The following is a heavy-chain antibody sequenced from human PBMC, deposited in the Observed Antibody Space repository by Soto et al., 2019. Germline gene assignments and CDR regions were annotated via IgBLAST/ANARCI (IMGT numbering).Heavy chain of an antibody. CDR2: INHSGST. CDR1: GGSFRGYY. CDR3: ARQLRFLGYLDY. V-gene: IGHV4-34*01. D-gene: IGHD3-3*01. J-gene: IGHJ4*02. Sequence: SETLSLTCAVYGGSFRGYYWSWIRQPPGKGLEWIGEINHSGSTNYNPSLKSRVTISVDTSKNQFSLKLSSVTAADTAVYYCARQLRFLGYLDYWGQGTLVTVSS.